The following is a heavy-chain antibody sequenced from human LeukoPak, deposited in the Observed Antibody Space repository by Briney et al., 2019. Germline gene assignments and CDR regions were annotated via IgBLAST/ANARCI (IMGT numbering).Heavy chain of an antibody. CDR2: ISWGGGGNT. Sequence: PGGSLRLSCAVSGLNFDDYAMHWVRQAPGKGLEWVSLISWGGGGNTYYADSVKGRFTISRDNSKNSLYLQMNSLRPEDTALYYCVKDNHILTGYYGGWFDPWGQGTLVTVSS. V-gene: IGHV3-43D*03. CDR1: GLNFDDYA. CDR3: VKDNHILTGYYGGWFDP. D-gene: IGHD3-9*01. J-gene: IGHJ5*02.